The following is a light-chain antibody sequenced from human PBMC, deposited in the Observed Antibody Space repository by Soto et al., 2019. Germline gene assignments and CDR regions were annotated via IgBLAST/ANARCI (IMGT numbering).Light chain of an antibody. CDR2: EAS. Sequence: DIQMTQSPSSLSASVGDRVTITCRASQSISSYLNWYQQKPGKAPKLLIYEASSLQSGVPSRFSGSGSGTDLTLTISSLQPEDFATYYCQQSYSTPPITFGQGTRLEIK. V-gene: IGKV1-39*01. CDR1: QSISSY. CDR3: QQSYSTPPIT. J-gene: IGKJ5*01.